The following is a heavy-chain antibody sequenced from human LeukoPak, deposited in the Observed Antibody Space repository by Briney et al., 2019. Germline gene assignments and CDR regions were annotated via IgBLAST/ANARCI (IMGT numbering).Heavy chain of an antibody. D-gene: IGHD3-22*01. J-gene: IGHJ4*02. V-gene: IGHV1-18*01. Sequence: ASVKVSCKASGYTFTSYGISWVRRAPGQGLEWMGWISAYNGNTNYAQKLQGRVTMTTDTSTSTAYMELRRLRSDDTAVYYCARDGDYDSSGYYFWCWGQGTLVTVSS. CDR2: ISAYNGNT. CDR1: GYTFTSYG. CDR3: ARDGDYDSSGYYFWC.